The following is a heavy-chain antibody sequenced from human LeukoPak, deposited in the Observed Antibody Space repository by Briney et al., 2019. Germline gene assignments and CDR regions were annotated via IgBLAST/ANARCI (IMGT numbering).Heavy chain of an antibody. V-gene: IGHV3-53*01. CDR3: VKHSGGVYGNSDY. D-gene: IGHD1-1*01. J-gene: IGHJ4*02. CDR2: IYSGGST. CDR1: GFTVSSNY. Sequence: GGSLRLSCAASGFTVSSNYMSWVRQAPGKGLEWVSVIYSGGSTYYADSVRGRFTISKDSSKNTLQMNSLSADDTAMYYCVKHSGGVYGNSDYWGQGILVTVSS.